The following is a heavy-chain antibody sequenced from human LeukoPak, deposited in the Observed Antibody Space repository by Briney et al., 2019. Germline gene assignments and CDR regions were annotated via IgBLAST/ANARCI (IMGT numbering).Heavy chain of an antibody. CDR2: IYYSGST. J-gene: IGHJ4*02. D-gene: IGHD1-26*01. Sequence: SETLSLTCSVSGDSISSSSYYWGWIRQPPGKGLEWIGSIYYSGSTYYNPSLKSRVTISVDTSKNQFSLKLSSVTAADTAVYYCARSGSYYPFDYWGQGTLVTVSS. V-gene: IGHV4-39*07. CDR1: GDSISSSSYY. CDR3: ARSGSYYPFDY.